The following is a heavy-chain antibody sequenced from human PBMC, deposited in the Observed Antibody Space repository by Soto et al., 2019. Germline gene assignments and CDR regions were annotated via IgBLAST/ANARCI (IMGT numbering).Heavy chain of an antibody. CDR3: ARRPWLSGYYDY. CDR1: GYSFFSHW. V-gene: IGHV5-51*01. Sequence: PRESLKISCKGSGYSFFSHWIGWVRQMPGKGLEWVGIIYPADSETRYSPSFQGQVTISVDKSVNTAYLQWSSLKASDTAMYYCARRPWLSGYYDYWGQGTLVTVSS. J-gene: IGHJ4*02. D-gene: IGHD3-22*01. CDR2: IYPADSET.